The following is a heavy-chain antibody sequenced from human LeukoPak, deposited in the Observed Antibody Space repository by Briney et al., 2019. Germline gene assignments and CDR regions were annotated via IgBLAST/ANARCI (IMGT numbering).Heavy chain of an antibody. CDR2: IFYTGSA. J-gene: IGHJ4*02. D-gene: IGHD6-13*01. CDR3: ARRGIAAAAHFGY. CDR1: GGSISSGRYY. V-gene: IGHV4-39*01. Sequence: SETLSLTCTGSGGSISSGRYYWRWIPQPPGKRLEWIGSIFYTGSAHYNPSLESRVIISIDTAKNQFSLKVRSVTAADTAVYFCARRGIAAAAHFGYWGQGSLVTVSS.